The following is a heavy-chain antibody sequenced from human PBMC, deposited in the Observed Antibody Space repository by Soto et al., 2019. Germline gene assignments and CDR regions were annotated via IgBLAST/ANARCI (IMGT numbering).Heavy chain of an antibody. D-gene: IGHD3-10*01. V-gene: IGHV3-30*18. CDR2: ISYDGSNK. Sequence: QVQLVESGGGVVQPGRSLRLSCAVSGFTFSSYGMYWVRQAPGKGLEWVAVISYDGSNKYYADSVKGRFTISRDNSKNTLYLQMNSLRAEDTGVYYCAKDGNPYYHYYYMDVWGKGTTVTVSS. J-gene: IGHJ6*03. CDR3: AKDGNPYYHYYYMDV. CDR1: GFTFSSYG.